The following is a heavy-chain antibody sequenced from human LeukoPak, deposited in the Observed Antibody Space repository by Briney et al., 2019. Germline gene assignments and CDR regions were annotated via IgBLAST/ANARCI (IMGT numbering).Heavy chain of an antibody. V-gene: IGHV4-59*01. D-gene: IGHD2-2*03. CDR1: GGSMKNYY. CDR2: IYYSGST. CDR3: ARAGYCSSTSCQWVPLV. J-gene: IGHJ6*02. Sequence: SETLSLTCTVSGGSMKNYYWIWIRQSPGKGLEWTGYIYYSGSTNYNPSLKSRVTISVDTSKNQFSLKLSSVTADTAVYYCARAGYCSSTSCQWVPLVWGQGTTVTVSS.